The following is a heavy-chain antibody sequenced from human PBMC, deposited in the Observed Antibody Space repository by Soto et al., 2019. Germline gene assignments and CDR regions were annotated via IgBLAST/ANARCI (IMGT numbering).Heavy chain of an antibody. J-gene: IGHJ4*02. Sequence: QVQLVESGGGLVKPGGSLRLSCAASGFTFSDYYMSWIRQAPGKGLEWVSYISSSSSYTNYADSVKGRFTISRDNAKKSLYMQMNSLRAEDTAVYYCARAVGATSPDYWGQGTLVNVSS. V-gene: IGHV3-11*05. CDR1: GFTFSDYY. CDR2: ISSSSSYT. CDR3: ARAVGATSPDY. D-gene: IGHD1-26*01.